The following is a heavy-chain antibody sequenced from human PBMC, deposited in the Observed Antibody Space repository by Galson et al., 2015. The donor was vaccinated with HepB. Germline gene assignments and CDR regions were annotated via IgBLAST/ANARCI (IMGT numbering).Heavy chain of an antibody. Sequence: SLRLSCAASGFTVSSNYMSWVRQAPGKGLEWVSVIYSGGSTYYADSVKGRFTISRDNSKNTLYLQMNSLRAEDSAVYYCARVTHSSGWYDAFDIWGQGTMVTVSS. CDR3: ARVTHSSGWYDAFDI. CDR2: IYSGGST. D-gene: IGHD6-19*01. CDR1: GFTVSSNY. V-gene: IGHV3-53*01. J-gene: IGHJ3*02.